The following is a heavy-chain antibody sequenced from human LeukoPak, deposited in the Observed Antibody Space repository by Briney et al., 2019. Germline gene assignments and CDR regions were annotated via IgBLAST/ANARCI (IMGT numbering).Heavy chain of an antibody. Sequence: GGSLRLSCAASGFTFSSYWMHWVRQAPGKERVWVSRINSEGSSTSYAHSVKGRFTISKDNAQHTLYLQMHSLRAEDTAVYYCARDPLGSSGWYPKGAYYSSYGMDVWGQGTTVTVSS. CDR3: ARDPLGSSGWYPKGAYYSSYGMDV. J-gene: IGHJ6*02. V-gene: IGHV3-74*01. CDR2: INSEGSST. D-gene: IGHD6-19*01. CDR1: GFTFSSYW.